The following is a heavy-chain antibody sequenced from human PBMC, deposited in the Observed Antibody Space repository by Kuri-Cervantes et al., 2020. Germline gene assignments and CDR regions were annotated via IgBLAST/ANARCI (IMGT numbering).Heavy chain of an antibody. CDR1: GFTFSRSG. J-gene: IGHJ4*02. CDR2: IWYDGSKK. D-gene: IGHD3-3*01. V-gene: IGHV3-33*01. Sequence: GGSLRLSCAASGFTFSRSGMHWVRQAPGKGLEWVAVIWYDGSKKYYADSVKGRFTISRDNSNNTLYLQMNSLRAEDTAVYYCARALTIFLSPIHSGGADYWGQGTLVTVSS. CDR3: ARALTIFLSPIHSGGADY.